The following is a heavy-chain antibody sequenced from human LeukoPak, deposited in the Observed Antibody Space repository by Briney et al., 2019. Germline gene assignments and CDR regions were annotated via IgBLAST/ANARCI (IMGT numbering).Heavy chain of an antibody. J-gene: IGHJ5*02. V-gene: IGHV4-34*01. CDR1: GGSFSAYY. CDR3: ARGRRARSSRWYNWFDP. Sequence: TSETLSLTCAVYGGSFSAYYWSWIRQPPGKGLEWIGEINHSGSTNYNPSLKSRVTISIDTSKNQFSLEMSSVTAADTAVYYCARGRRARSSRWYNWFDPWGQGTLVTVSS. D-gene: IGHD6-13*01. CDR2: INHSGST.